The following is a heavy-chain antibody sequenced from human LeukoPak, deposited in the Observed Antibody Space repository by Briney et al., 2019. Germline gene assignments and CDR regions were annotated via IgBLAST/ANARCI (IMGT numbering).Heavy chain of an antibody. J-gene: IGHJ4*02. Sequence: GESLKISCKGSGYSFTSYWIGWVRQMPGKGLEWMGIIYPGDSDTRYSPSFQGQVIISADKSISTAYLQWSSLKASDTAMYYCASGITIFGVFPKVWGQGTLVTVSS. CDR1: GYSFTSYW. CDR2: IYPGDSDT. CDR3: ASGITIFGVFPKV. D-gene: IGHD3-3*01. V-gene: IGHV5-51*01.